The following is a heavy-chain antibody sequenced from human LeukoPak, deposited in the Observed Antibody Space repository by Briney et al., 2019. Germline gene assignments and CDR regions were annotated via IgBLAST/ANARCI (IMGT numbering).Heavy chain of an antibody. Sequence: GASVKVSCKASGYTFTSYGISWVRQAPGQGLERMGWISAYNGNTNYAQKLQGRVTMTTDTSTSTAYMELRSLRSDDTAVYYCASAMTTVTTMYFDYWGQGTLVTVSS. CDR2: ISAYNGNT. D-gene: IGHD4-11*01. CDR3: ASAMTTVTTMYFDY. J-gene: IGHJ4*02. CDR1: GYTFTSYG. V-gene: IGHV1-18*01.